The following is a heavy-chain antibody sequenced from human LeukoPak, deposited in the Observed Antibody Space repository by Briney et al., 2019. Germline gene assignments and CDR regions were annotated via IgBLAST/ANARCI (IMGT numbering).Heavy chain of an antibody. V-gene: IGHV1-18*01. CDR3: AREGPLRLPYFDP. D-gene: IGHD4-17*01. CDR2: ISAYNGNT. Sequence: ASVKVSCKASGYTFTSYGISWVRQAPGQGLEWMGWISAYNGNTNYAQKFQGRVTMTRDTSISTAYMELSSLRSDDTAVYYCAREGPLRLPYFDPWGQGTLVTVSS. J-gene: IGHJ5*02. CDR1: GYTFTSYG.